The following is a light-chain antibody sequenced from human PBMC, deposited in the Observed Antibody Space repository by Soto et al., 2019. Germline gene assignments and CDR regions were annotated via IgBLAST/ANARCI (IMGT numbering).Light chain of an antibody. J-gene: IGKJ2*01. Sequence: IVLTQSPGTLSLSPGERATLSCRASQSVSSNYLAWYQQKPGQAPRLLIYATSRRATGIPDRFSGSASGTDFSLSISRLETEDFAVYYFHQYGSSPLYTFGQGTKLEIK. CDR3: HQYGSSPLYT. CDR1: QSVSSNY. CDR2: ATS. V-gene: IGKV3-20*01.